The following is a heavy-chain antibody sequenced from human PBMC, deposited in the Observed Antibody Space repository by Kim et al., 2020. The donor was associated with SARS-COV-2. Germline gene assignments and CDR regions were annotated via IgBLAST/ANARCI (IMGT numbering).Heavy chain of an antibody. Sequence: SETLSLTCAVYGGSFSGYYWSWIRQPPGKGLEWIGEINHSGSTNYNPSLKSRVTISVDTSKNQFSLKLSSVTAADTAVYYCARARGRVATIYVDYWGQGTLVTVSS. J-gene: IGHJ4*02. CDR2: INHSGST. CDR3: ARARGRVATIYVDY. V-gene: IGHV4-34*01. CDR1: GGSFSGYY. D-gene: IGHD5-12*01.